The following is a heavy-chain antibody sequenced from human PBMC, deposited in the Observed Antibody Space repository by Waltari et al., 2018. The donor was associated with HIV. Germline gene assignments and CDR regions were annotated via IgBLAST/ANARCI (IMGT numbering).Heavy chain of an antibody. J-gene: IGHJ4*02. D-gene: IGHD2-8*02. CDR1: GGSISSGSYY. CDR3: ARVFAGGGDYFDY. Sequence: QVQLQESGPGLVKPSQTLSLTCTVSGGSISSGSYYGSWIRQPAGEGLEWVGRIYTSGSTNYNPSLRSRVTILLDTSKNQFSLKLGSVTAADTAVYYCARVFAGGGDYFDYWGQGTLVTVSS. V-gene: IGHV4-61*02. CDR2: IYTSGST.